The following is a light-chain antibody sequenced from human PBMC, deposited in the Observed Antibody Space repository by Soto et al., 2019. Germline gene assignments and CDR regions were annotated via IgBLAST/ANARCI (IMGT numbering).Light chain of an antibody. CDR1: SSDVGGYNF. CDR2: EVS. Sequence: QSALTQPASVSGSPGQWITISCSGTSSDVGGYNFVSWYQQHPGKAPKLMIYEVSNRPSGVSDRFSASKSGNTASLTISGVRAEDEADYYCTSYTDSSTLVVFGGGTKLTVL. V-gene: IGLV2-14*01. CDR3: TSYTDSSTLVV. J-gene: IGLJ2*01.